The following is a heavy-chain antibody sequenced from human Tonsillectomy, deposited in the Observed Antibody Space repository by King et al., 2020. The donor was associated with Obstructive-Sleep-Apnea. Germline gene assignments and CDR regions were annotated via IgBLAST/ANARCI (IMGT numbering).Heavy chain of an antibody. V-gene: IGHV3-66*01. J-gene: IGHJ4*02. CDR3: ARAADSSGWYRGDYFDY. D-gene: IGHD6-19*01. CDR2: IYSGGST. CDR1: GFTVSSNY. Sequence: QLVQSGGGLVQPGGSLRLSCAASGFTVSSNYMSWVRQAPGKGLEWVSVIYSGGSTYYADSVKGRFTISRDNSKNTLYLQMNSLRAEDTAVYYCARAADSSGWYRGDYFDYWGQGTLVTVSS.